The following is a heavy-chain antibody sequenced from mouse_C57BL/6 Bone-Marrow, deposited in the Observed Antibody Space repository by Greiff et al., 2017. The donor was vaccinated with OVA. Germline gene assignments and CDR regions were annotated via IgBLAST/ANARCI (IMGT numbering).Heavy chain of an antibody. J-gene: IGHJ2*01. D-gene: IGHD2-5*01. V-gene: IGHV3-6*01. CDR1: GYSITSGYY. CDR3: ARRYSNFDY. Sequence: EVQRVESGPGLVKPSQSLSLTCSVTGYSITSGYYWNWIRQFPGNKLEWMGYISYDGSNNYNPSLKNRISITRDTSKNQFFLKLNSVTTEDTATYYCARRYSNFDYWGQGTTLTVSS. CDR2: ISYDGSN.